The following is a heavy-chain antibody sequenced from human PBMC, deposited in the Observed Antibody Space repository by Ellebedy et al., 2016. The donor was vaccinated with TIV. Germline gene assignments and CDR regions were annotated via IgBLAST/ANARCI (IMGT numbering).Heavy chain of an antibody. CDR3: SRGWSTPDS. Sequence: GESLKISCAASGFTFSSYGMHWVRQAPGKGLEWVAVISYDGSNKYYADSVKGRFTLSRDNAQDTLFLQMNSLRAEDTAVYFCSRGWSTPDSWGQGTLVIVSS. CDR1: GFTFSSYG. J-gene: IGHJ4*02. V-gene: IGHV3-30*03. D-gene: IGHD2-15*01. CDR2: ISYDGSNK.